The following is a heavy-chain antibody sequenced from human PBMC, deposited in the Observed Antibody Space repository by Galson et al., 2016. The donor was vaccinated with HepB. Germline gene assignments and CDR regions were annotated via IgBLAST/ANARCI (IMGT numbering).Heavy chain of an antibody. CDR2: VDPTAPKT. Sequence: QSGAEVKKPGDCRTICCQGSGYTFTTYWIGWVRQLPGRGLYWVGIVDPTAPKTTYSPFFQGQFTISVEKSISTAYLQWNSLKASDTAVYYCARGLVLWSGQSTLSMDAWGQGTTVTVSS. V-gene: IGHV5-51*03. J-gene: IGHJ6*02. CDR3: ARGLVLWSGQSTLSMDA. D-gene: IGHD3-3*01. CDR1: GYTFTTYW.